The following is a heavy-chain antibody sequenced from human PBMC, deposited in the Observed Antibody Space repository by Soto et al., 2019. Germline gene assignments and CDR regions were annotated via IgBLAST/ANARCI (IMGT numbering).Heavy chain of an antibody. CDR3: ARAHYYGSGSSSDYYYYGMDV. D-gene: IGHD3-10*01. CDR1: GGSISSGGYS. J-gene: IGHJ6*02. CDR2: IYHSGST. V-gene: IGHV4-30-2*01. Sequence: SETLSLTCAVSGGSISSGGYSWSWIRQPPGKGLEWIGYIYHSGSTYYNPSLKSRVTISVDRSKNQFSLKLSSVTAADTAVYYCARAHYYGSGSSSDYYYYGMDVRGQGTTVTVSS.